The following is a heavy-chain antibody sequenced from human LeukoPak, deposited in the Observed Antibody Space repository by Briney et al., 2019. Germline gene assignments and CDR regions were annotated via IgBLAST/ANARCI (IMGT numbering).Heavy chain of an antibody. V-gene: IGHV1-3*01. Sequence: GASVKVSCKTSGYTFTTYAMYWVRQAPGQRLEWMGWINAGDGNTKYSQKFQGRVTITRDISASTAYMELSSLRSEDTAVYYCARGDCSGGSCWNYFDDWGQGTLVTVSS. CDR3: ARGDCSGGSCWNYFDD. D-gene: IGHD2-15*01. J-gene: IGHJ4*02. CDR2: INAGDGNT. CDR1: GYTFTTYA.